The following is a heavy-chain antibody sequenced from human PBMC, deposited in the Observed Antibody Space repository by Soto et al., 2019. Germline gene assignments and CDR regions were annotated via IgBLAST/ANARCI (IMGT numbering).Heavy chain of an antibody. CDR1: GFSVSRNY. CDR2: VYSGGAT. J-gene: IGHJ4*02. Sequence: QLVETGGGLIQPGASLTLSCAASGFSVSRNYMTWVRQAPGKGLEWVSFVYSGGATFYADSVKGRFILSRDDSQNTMYLQMNNLRAEDTAVYYCAGVPGRLWGRGTLVTVAS. V-gene: IGHV3-53*02. CDR3: AGVPGRL. D-gene: IGHD3-10*01.